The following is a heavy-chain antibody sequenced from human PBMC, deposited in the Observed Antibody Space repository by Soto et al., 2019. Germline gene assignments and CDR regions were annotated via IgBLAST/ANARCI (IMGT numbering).Heavy chain of an antibody. J-gene: IGHJ6*03. CDR3: ARGRGPPRPSYGSGRGRHYYMDV. Sequence: SETLSLTCTVSGGSISSGGYYWSWIRQHPGKGLEWIGYIYYSGSTYYNPSLKSRVTISVDTSKNQFSLKLSSVTAADTAVYYCARGRGPPRPSYGSGRGRHYYMDVWGKGTTVTVSS. CDR2: IYYSGST. V-gene: IGHV4-31*03. D-gene: IGHD3-10*01. CDR1: GGSISSGGYY.